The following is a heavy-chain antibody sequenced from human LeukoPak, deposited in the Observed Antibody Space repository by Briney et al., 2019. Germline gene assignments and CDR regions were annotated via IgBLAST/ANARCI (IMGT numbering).Heavy chain of an antibody. D-gene: IGHD6-13*01. Sequence: SETLSLTCAVYGGSFSGYYWSWIRQPPGKGLEWIGEINHSGSTNYNPSLKSRVTVSVDTSKNQFSLKLSSVTAADTAVYYCARQGSSWYGHDYGMDVWGQGTTVTVSS. CDR2: INHSGST. J-gene: IGHJ6*02. CDR3: ARQGSSWYGHDYGMDV. CDR1: GGSFSGYY. V-gene: IGHV4-34*01.